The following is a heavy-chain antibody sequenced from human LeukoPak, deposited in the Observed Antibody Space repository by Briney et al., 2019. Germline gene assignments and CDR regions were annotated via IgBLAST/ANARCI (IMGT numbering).Heavy chain of an antibody. CDR1: GGSISGSY. D-gene: IGHD6-6*01. CDR2: IYYSGST. V-gene: IGHV4-59*01. CDR3: ARDKYSGQLVFDY. J-gene: IGHJ4*02. Sequence: SETLSLTCTVSGGSISGSYWSWIRQPPGKGLEYIGYIYYSGSTNYNPSLRSRVTMSVDTSKNQFSLKMSSVTAADTAVYYCARDKYSGQLVFDYWGQGSVVVVSS.